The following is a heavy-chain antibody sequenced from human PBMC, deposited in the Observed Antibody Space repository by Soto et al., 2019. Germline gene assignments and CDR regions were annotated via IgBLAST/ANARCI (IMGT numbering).Heavy chain of an antibody. V-gene: IGHV4-59*01. CDR3: ALRSMAVVPEY. D-gene: IGHD3-22*01. CDR2: LYYGRSA. CDR1: GDSISSYY. Sequence: QVQLQESGPGLVKPSETLSLTCAVSGDSISSYYCMWIRQPPGKGLEYIGYLYYGRSANYNPSLKMRVTVSADTSTNQCSLTLSSMTAADTAVYYCALRSMAVVPEYWGQGTLVTVSS. J-gene: IGHJ4*02.